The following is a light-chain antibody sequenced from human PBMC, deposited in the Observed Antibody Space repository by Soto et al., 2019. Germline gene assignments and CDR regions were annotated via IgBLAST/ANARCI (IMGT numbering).Light chain of an antibody. CDR2: DAS. J-gene: IGKJ4*01. CDR1: QSVSSY. Sequence: EIVLTQSPATLSLSPGGRATLSCRASQSVSSYLAWYQQKPGQAPRLLIYDASNRATGIPARFSGSGSGTDFTLTISSLEPEDFAVYYCQQRSNWPPSFGGGTKV. CDR3: QQRSNWPPS. V-gene: IGKV3-11*01.